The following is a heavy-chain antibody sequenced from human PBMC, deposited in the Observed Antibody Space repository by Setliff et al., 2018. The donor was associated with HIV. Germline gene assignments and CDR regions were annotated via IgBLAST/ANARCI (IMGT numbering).Heavy chain of an antibody. V-gene: IGHV1-2*02. D-gene: IGHD3-3*01. CDR3: ARAPTLFGVEYYYYFGMDV. CDR2: INPHSGDT. Sequence: TSVKVSCKASGYTFTGYYMHWVRQAPGQGLEWMGWINPHSGDTNYAQKFQDRVTMTRDTSVNIAYMQLSRLRSDDTAVYYCARAPTLFGVEYYYYFGMDVWGQGTTVTVSS. J-gene: IGHJ6*02. CDR1: GYTFTGYY.